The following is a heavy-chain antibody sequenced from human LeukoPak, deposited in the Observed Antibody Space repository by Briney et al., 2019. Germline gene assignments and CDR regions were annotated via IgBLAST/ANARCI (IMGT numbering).Heavy chain of an antibody. V-gene: IGHV3-21*01. Sequence: PGGSLRLSCAASGFTFSSYSMNWVRQAPGKGLEWVSSISSSSSYIYYADSVKGRFTISRDNAKNSLYLQMNSLRAEDTAVYYCARDPELGMATIDYWGQGTLVTVSS. CDR1: GFTFSSYS. CDR2: ISSSSSYI. CDR3: ARDPELGMATIDY. D-gene: IGHD5-24*01. J-gene: IGHJ4*02.